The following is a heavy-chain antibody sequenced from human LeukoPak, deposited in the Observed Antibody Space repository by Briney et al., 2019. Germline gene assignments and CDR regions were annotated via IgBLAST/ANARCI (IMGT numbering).Heavy chain of an antibody. Sequence: SETLSLTCTVSGGSISSYYWSWIRQPPGKGLEWIGYIYYSGSTNYNPSLKSRVTISVDTSKNQFSLKLSSVTAADTAVYYCASYKFWGRYCTSGGDRDYFDYWGQGILVTVSS. J-gene: IGHJ4*02. V-gene: IGHV4-59*01. CDR3: ASYKFWGRYCTSGGDRDYFDY. D-gene: IGHD2-21*02. CDR1: GGSISSYY. CDR2: IYYSGST.